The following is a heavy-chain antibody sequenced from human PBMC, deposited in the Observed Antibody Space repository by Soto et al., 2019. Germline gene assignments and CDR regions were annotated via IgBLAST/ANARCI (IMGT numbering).Heavy chain of an antibody. CDR1: GFNLSSYG. CDR3: ARGGLQGVYYGMDV. J-gene: IGHJ6*02. D-gene: IGHD4-4*01. Sequence: RLSCAASGFNLSSYGMHWVRQAPGKGLEWVAIIWYDGSNQYYADSVKGRFTISRDNSKNTLYLQMNSLRAEDTAVYYCARGGLQGVYYGMDVWGQGTTVTVSS. V-gene: IGHV3-33*01. CDR2: IWYDGSNQ.